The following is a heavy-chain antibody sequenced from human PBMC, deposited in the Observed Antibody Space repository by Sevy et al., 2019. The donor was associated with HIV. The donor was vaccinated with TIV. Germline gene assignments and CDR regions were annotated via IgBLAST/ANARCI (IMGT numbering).Heavy chain of an antibody. V-gene: IGHV1-2*06. J-gene: IGHJ4*02. CDR3: ARDLYCSGGSCYSGYQNY. D-gene: IGHD2-15*01. Sequence: ASVKVSCKASGYTFTGYYMLWVRQAPGQGLEWMGRINPNSGGTNYAQKFQGRVTMTRDTSISTAYMELSRLRSDDTAVYYCARDLYCSGGSCYSGYQNYWGQGTLVTVSS. CDR1: GYTFTGYY. CDR2: INPNSGGT.